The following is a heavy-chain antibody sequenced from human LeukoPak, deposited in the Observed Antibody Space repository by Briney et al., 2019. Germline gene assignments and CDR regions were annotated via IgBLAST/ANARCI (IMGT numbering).Heavy chain of an antibody. CDR1: GFTFSDYY. J-gene: IGHJ4*02. V-gene: IGHV3-11*04. CDR3: ARETGIDDYDFWSGYDY. D-gene: IGHD3-3*01. CDR2: ISSSGSTI. Sequence: GGSLRLSCAASGFTFSDYYMSWIRQAPGKGLEWVSYISSSGSTIFYADSVKGRFTISRDNAKNSLYLQMNSLRAEDTAVYYCARETGIDDYDFWSGYDYWGQGTLVTVSS.